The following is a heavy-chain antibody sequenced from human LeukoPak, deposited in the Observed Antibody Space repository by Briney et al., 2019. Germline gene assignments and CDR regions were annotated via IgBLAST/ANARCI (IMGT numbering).Heavy chain of an antibody. J-gene: IGHJ6*02. CDR2: IIPIFGTA. CDR1: GGTFSSYA. CDR3: ARARAGPMVRGVIIYSYYYGMDV. Sequence: ASVKVSCKASGGTFSSYAISWVRQAPGQGLEWMGGIIPIFGTANYAQKFQGRVTITADESTSTAYMVLSSLRSEDTAVYYCARARAGPMVRGVIIYSYYYGMDVWGQGTTVTVSS. V-gene: IGHV1-69*13. D-gene: IGHD3-10*01.